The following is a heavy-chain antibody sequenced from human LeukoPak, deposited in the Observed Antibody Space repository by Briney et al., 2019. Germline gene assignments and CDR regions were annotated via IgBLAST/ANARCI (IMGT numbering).Heavy chain of an antibody. V-gene: IGHV3-7*03. CDR3: ARGGRVYAIPFYYYYGMDV. CDR1: GFTFRSYW. CDR2: IKQDGSEK. D-gene: IGHD2-8*01. Sequence: GGSLRLSCAASGFTFRSYWMSWVRQAPGKGLEWVANIKQDGSEKYYVDSVKGRFTISRDNAKNSLYLQMNSLRAEDTAVYYCARGGRVYAIPFYYYYGMDVWGQGTTVTVSS. J-gene: IGHJ6*02.